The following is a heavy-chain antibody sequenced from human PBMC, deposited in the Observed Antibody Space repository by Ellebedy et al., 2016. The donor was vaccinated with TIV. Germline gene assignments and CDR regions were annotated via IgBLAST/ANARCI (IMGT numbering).Heavy chain of an antibody. Sequence: ASVKVSCXASGYTFTSYAMHWVRQAPGQRLEWMGWINAGNGNTKYSQKFQGRVTITRDTSASTAYMELSSLRSEDTAVYYCARAITIFGVVIGWFDPWGQGTLVTVSS. D-gene: IGHD3-3*01. CDR1: GYTFTSYA. J-gene: IGHJ5*02. CDR2: INAGNGNT. CDR3: ARAITIFGVVIGWFDP. V-gene: IGHV1-3*01.